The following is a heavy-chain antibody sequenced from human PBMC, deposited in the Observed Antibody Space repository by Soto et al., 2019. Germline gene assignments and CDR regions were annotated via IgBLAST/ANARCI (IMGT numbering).Heavy chain of an antibody. V-gene: IGHV1-69*04. CDR3: ARDHFDYGDYYFDY. CDR2: IIPILGIA. Sequence: SVKVSCKASGGTFSSYTISWVRQAPGQGLEWMGRIIPILGIANYAQKFQGRVTITADKSTSTAYMELSSLRSEDTAVYYCARDHFDYGDYYFDYWGQGTLVTVSS. J-gene: IGHJ4*02. CDR1: GGTFSSYT. D-gene: IGHD4-17*01.